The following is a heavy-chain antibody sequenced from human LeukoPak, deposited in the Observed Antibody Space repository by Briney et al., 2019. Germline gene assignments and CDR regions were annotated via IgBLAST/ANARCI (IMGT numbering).Heavy chain of an antibody. CDR3: GKVESAYCSGGNCFFYCFET. CDR2: IIPIFGTT. J-gene: IGHJ5*02. Sequence: VASVRDSCKASGGTFTSYAVSWVRPAPGQGLEWMGGIIPIFGTTNYAQTFQDRVTITAGDPPRTVYLELSSLRSEDTAVYYCGKVESAYCSGGNCFFYCFETWGQGTLVTVSS. CDR1: GGTFTSYA. V-gene: IGHV1-69*01. D-gene: IGHD2-15*01.